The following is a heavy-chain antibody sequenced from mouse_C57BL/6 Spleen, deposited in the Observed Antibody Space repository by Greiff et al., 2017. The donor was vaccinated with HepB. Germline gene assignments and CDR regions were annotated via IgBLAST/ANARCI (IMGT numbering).Heavy chain of an antibody. Sequence: VQRVESGPRLVQPSQSLSITCTVSGFSLTSYGVHWVRQSPGKGLEWLGVIWSGGSTDYNAAFISRLSISKDNSKSQVFFKMNSLQADDTAIYYCASDYYGSIHFDYWGQGTTLTVSS. CDR3: ASDYYGSIHFDY. CDR2: IWSGGST. CDR1: GFSLTSYG. V-gene: IGHV2-2*01. D-gene: IGHD1-1*01. J-gene: IGHJ2*01.